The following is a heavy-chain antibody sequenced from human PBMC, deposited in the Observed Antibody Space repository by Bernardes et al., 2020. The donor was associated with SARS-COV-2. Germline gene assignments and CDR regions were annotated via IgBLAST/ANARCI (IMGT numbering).Heavy chain of an antibody. V-gene: IGHV1-18*01. Sequence: ASVKVSCKASGYTFTSYGISWVRQAPGQGLEWMGWISAYNGNTNYAQKLQGRVTMTTDTSTSTAYMELRSLRSDDTAVYYCASTYYDFWSGYYTDYYYYMDVWGKGTTVTVSS. CDR2: ISAYNGNT. J-gene: IGHJ6*03. CDR3: ASTYYDFWSGYYTDYYYYMDV. CDR1: GYTFTSYG. D-gene: IGHD3-3*01.